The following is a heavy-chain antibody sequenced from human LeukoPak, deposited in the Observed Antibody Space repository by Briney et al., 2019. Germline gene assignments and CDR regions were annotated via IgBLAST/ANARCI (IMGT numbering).Heavy chain of an antibody. CDR2: VYYSGLN. V-gene: IGHV4-59*01. J-gene: IGHJ5*02. Sequence: SETLSLTCNVSGDSIISSYWAWIRQPPGKGLEWIGYVYYSGLNNFNPSLKSRVTGSVDTSKSQVSLTLNSVTAADTAIYYCARERWGDFGPWGQGILVTVSS. D-gene: IGHD2-21*02. CDR1: GDSIISSY. CDR3: ARERWGDFGP.